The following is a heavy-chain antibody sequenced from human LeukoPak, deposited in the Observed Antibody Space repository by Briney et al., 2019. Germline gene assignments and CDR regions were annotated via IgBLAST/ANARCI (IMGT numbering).Heavy chain of an antibody. V-gene: IGHV3-23*03. Sequence: GGSLRLSCAASGFTFSSYTMSWVRQAPGKGLEWVSVIYSGGSTFYADSVKGRFTISRDNSKNTLYLQMNTLRAEDTAFYYCAKAELGVDTFFDYWGQGTLVTVSS. CDR1: GFTFSSYT. CDR3: AKAELGVDTFFDY. J-gene: IGHJ4*02. D-gene: IGHD3-3*01. CDR2: IYSGGST.